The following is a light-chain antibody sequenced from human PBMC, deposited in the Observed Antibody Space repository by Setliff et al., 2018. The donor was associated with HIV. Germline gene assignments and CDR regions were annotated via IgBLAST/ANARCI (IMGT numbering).Light chain of an antibody. V-gene: IGLV2-14*03. CDR3: ASYADSDVFI. J-gene: IGLJ1*01. CDR1: SSDIGAFDF. CDR2: DVT. Sequence: QSALTQPASVSGSLGQSITVSCTGTSSDIGAFDFVSWYRQHPGKAPELMIYDVTNRPSGVSHRFSGPKSGNTASLTISGLQAEDEADYYCASYADSDVFIFGSGTKVTVL.